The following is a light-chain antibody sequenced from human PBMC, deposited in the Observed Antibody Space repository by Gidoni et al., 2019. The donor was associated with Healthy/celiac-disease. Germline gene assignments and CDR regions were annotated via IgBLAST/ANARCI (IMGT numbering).Light chain of an antibody. Sequence: QSALTQPASVSGSPGQSITISCTGTSSDVGGYNYVSWYQQHPSKAPTLMIYDVSNRPSGVSNRFSGSKSGNTASLTISGLQAEDEADYYCSSYTSSSTPVVFGGGTKLTVL. V-gene: IGLV2-14*03. J-gene: IGLJ2*01. CDR3: SSYTSSSTPVV. CDR1: SSDVGGYNY. CDR2: DVS.